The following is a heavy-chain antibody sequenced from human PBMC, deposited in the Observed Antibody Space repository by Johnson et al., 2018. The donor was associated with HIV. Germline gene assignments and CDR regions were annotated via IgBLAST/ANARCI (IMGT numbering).Heavy chain of an antibody. D-gene: IGHD3-16*01. V-gene: IGHV3-30-3*01. CDR1: GFTFSSYV. Sequence: QMQLVESGGGVVHPGRSLRLSCAASGFTFSSYVMQWVRQAPGKGLEWVAFISYDGPNKYYADSVKGRFTLSRDNSKKTLYLQMNSLRPEDTAVYYCAGEVYAHDAFDIWGQGTMVTVSS. CDR3: AGEVYAHDAFDI. CDR2: ISYDGPNK. J-gene: IGHJ3*02.